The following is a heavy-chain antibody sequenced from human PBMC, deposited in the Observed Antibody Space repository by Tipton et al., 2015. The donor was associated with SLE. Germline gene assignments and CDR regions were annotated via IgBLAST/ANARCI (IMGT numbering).Heavy chain of an antibody. D-gene: IGHD3-3*01. CDR3: ARYGIRSGKDI. CDR2: IYYSGTT. CDR1: GDSISSSNW. Sequence: TLSLTCAVSGDSISSSNWWSWVRQHPGKGLEWIGYIYYSGTTYYSPSLKSRVTISVDTSKNQFSLKLSSVTAADTAVYYCARYGIRSGKDIWGQGTMVTVSS. J-gene: IGHJ3*02. V-gene: IGHV4-4*02.